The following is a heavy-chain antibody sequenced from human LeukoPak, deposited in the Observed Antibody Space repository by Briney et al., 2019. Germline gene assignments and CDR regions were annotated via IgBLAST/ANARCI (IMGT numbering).Heavy chain of an antibody. CDR3: AKDLFDVEFGFDP. Sequence: GGSLRLSCAASGFTFDDYAMHWVRQAPGKGLEWVSGISWNSGSIGYADSVKGRFTISRDNAKNSLYLQMNSLRAEDTAVYYCAKDLFDVEFGFDPWGQGTLVTVSS. V-gene: IGHV3-9*01. CDR2: ISWNSGSI. CDR1: GFTFDDYA. J-gene: IGHJ5*02. D-gene: IGHD5-24*01.